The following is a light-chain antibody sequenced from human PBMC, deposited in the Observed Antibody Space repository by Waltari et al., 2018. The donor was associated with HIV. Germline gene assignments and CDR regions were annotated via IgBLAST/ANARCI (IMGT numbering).Light chain of an antibody. Sequence: QSVLTQPPSASGTPGQRVTISCSGSSSNIGSNYVSSYQQLPRTAPKLLIHRNNQRPSGVPDRFSGSKSGTSVSLAISGLRSEDEADYYCAAWDDRLSGWVFGGGTKLTV. CDR2: RNN. V-gene: IGLV1-47*01. J-gene: IGLJ3*02. CDR1: SSNIGSNY. CDR3: AAWDDRLSGWV.